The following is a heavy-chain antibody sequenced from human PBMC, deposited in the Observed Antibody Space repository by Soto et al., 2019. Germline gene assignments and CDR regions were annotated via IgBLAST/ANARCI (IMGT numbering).Heavy chain of an antibody. CDR1: GYPFTSYY. V-gene: IGHV1-46*01. CDR3: ARDFGLSGGWLLSNSYYYYYGMDV. Sequence: GASVKVSCKASGYPFTSYYMHWVRQAPGQGLEWMGIINPSGGSTSYAQKFQGRVTMTRDTSTSTVYMELSSLRSEDTAVYYCARDFGLSGGWLLSNSYYYYYGMDVRGQGTTVTVSS. J-gene: IGHJ6*02. D-gene: IGHD3-3*01. CDR2: INPSGGST.